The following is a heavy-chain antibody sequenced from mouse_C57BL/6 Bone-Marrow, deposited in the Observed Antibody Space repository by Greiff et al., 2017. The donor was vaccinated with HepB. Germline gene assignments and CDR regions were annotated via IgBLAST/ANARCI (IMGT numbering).Heavy chain of an antibody. CDR3: ARGGDYYGSHFDY. CDR1: GYAFSSSW. CDR2: IYPGDGDT. V-gene: IGHV1-82*01. Sequence: VKLVESGPELVKPGASVKISCKASGYAFSSSWMNWVKQRPGKGLEWIGRIYPGDGDTNYNGKFKGKATLTADKSSSTAYMQLSSLTSEDSAVYFCARGGDYYGSHFDYWGQGTTLTVSS. J-gene: IGHJ2*01. D-gene: IGHD1-1*01.